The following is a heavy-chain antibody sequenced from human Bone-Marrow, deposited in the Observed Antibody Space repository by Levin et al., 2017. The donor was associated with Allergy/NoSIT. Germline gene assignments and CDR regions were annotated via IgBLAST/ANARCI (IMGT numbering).Heavy chain of an antibody. J-gene: IGHJ4*02. Sequence: PGGSLRLSCAASGFTFSTYGMHWVRQAPGKGLEWVAVISYDGNNKYYADSVKGRFTISRDNSKNTLYLQMNSLRTEDTAVYYCAKDPSDSSGYYFQTLNHLDHWGQGTLVTVSS. D-gene: IGHD3-22*01. CDR1: GFTFSTYG. V-gene: IGHV3-30*18. CDR3: AKDPSDSSGYYFQTLNHLDH. CDR2: ISYDGNNK.